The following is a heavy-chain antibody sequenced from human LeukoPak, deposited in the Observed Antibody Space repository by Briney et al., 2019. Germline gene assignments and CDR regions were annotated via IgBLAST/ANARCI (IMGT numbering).Heavy chain of an antibody. Sequence: GGSLRLSCAASRFTFDDYAMHWVRQAPGKGLEWVSGISWNGGSIGYADYVKGRFTISRDNAKNSLYLQMNSLRAEDTALYYCAKGGRIVGATTPWGDGWFDPWGQGTLVTVSS. CDR2: ISWNGGSI. CDR3: AKGGRIVGATTPWGDGWFDP. J-gene: IGHJ5*02. D-gene: IGHD1-26*01. CDR1: RFTFDDYA. V-gene: IGHV3-9*01.